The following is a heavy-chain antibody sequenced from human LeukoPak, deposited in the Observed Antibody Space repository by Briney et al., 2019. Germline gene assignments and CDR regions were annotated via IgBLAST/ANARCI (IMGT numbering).Heavy chain of an antibody. CDR3: ARNVEMESLDY. CDR2: IIPIFGTA. V-gene: IGHV1-69*05. J-gene: IGHJ4*02. Sequence: SVKVSCKASGGTFSSYAISWVRQAPGQGLEWMGRIIPIFGTANYAQKFQGRVTITTDESMSTAYMELSSLRSEDTAVYYCARNVEMESLDYWGQGTLVTVSS. CDR1: GGTFSSYA. D-gene: IGHD5-24*01.